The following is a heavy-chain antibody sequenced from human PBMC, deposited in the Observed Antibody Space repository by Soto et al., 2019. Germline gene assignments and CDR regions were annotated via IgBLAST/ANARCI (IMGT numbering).Heavy chain of an antibody. J-gene: IGHJ3*02. CDR2: IWNDGSYK. Sequence: QVLLVESGGGVVQPGKSLRLSCAASGFTFSSYGMHWVRQAPGKGLEWVAVIWNDGSYKHYADSVKGRFTISRDNSKNTLYLQMVSLRAEDTAVYYCARTYSTSWANAFDIGGQGTLVTVSS. CDR3: ARTYSTSWANAFDI. D-gene: IGHD2-2*01. V-gene: IGHV3-33*01. CDR1: GFTFSSYG.